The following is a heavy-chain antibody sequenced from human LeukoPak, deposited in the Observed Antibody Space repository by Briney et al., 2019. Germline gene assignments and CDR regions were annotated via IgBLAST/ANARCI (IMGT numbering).Heavy chain of an antibody. CDR2: ISSSGSTI. CDR3: TSLRYRCSCTSCHVAY. CDR1: GFTFSSYE. D-gene: IGHD2-2*01. J-gene: IGHJ4*01. V-gene: IGHV3-48*03. Sequence: GGSLRLSCAASGFTFSSYEMNWVRQAPGKWLEWVSYISSSGSTIYYADSVKGRFTISRDNAKNSLYLQMNSLRAEDTALYYCTSLRYRCSCTSCHVAYWGQGTLVTVSS.